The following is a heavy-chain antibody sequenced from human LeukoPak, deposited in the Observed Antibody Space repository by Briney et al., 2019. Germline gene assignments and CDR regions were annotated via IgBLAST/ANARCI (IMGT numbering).Heavy chain of an antibody. V-gene: IGHV4-31*03. CDR1: GGSVSRGGYY. D-gene: IGHD1-26*01. CDR3: ATADWESFYFDS. J-gene: IGHJ4*02. CDR2: TSYSEGT. Sequence: SETLSLTCTVSGGSVSRGGYYWNWIRQHPGKGLEWIGFTSYSEGTYYNPSLMSRITISVDRSQDQFSLKMRDVTAADTAVYFCATADWESFYFDSWGQGALVAVSS.